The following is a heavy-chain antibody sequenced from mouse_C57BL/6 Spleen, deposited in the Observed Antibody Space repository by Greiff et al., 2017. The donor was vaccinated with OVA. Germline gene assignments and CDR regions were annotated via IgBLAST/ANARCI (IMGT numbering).Heavy chain of an antibody. D-gene: IGHD2-1*01. V-gene: IGHV1-15*01. CDR2: IDPETGGT. CDR1: GYTFTDYE. J-gene: IGHJ2*01. CDR3: TRRGLYYGNYEDFDY. Sequence: QVQLKQSGAELVRPGASVTLSCKASGYTFTDYEMHWVKQTPVHGLEWIGAIDPETGGTAYNQKFKGKAILTADKSSSTAYMELRSLTSEDSAVYYCTRRGLYYGNYEDFDYWGQGTTLTVSS.